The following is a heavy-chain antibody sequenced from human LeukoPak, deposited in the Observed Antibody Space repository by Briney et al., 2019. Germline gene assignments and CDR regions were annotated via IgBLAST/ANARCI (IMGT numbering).Heavy chain of an antibody. J-gene: IGHJ6*02. V-gene: IGHV3-23*01. CDR1: GFTFSSYA. Sequence: GGSLRLSCAASGFTFSSYAMSWVRQAPGKGLEWVSAISGSGGSTYYADSVKGRFTISRDNSNNTLSLQMTSLRAEDTAVYYCARGVPRRFAYYYYGMAVCGQATTATAPS. D-gene: IGHD3-16*01. CDR3: ARGVPRRFAYYYYGMAV. CDR2: ISGSGGST.